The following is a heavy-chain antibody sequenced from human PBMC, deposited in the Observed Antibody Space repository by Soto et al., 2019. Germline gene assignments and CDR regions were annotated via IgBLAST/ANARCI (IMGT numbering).Heavy chain of an antibody. CDR2: ISWNSDSI. V-gene: IGHV3-9*01. Sequence: GGSLILSCAASGFTFDDYVMHWVRQAPGKGLEWVSGISWNSDSIGYADSVKGRFTISRDNVKNSLYLQMNSLRAEDTALYYCAKDMYTMVRGVVFDYWGQGTLVTVSS. D-gene: IGHD3-10*01. CDR1: GFTFDDYV. CDR3: AKDMYTMVRGVVFDY. J-gene: IGHJ4*02.